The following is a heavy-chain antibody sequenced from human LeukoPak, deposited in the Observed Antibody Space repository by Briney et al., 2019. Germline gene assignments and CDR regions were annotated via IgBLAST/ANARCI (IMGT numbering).Heavy chain of an antibody. J-gene: IGHJ6*02. CDR2: TYYGPKWYN. CDR3: ARGKWNHYGMDV. CDR1: GDSVSSNSAA. Sequence: SQTLSLTCAISGDSVSSNSAAWNWIRQSPSRGLEWLGRTYYGPKWYNDYGVSVKSRITINADTSKNQFSLQLNSVTSEDTAVYYCARGKWNHYGMDVWGQGTTVTVSS. D-gene: IGHD1-1*01. V-gene: IGHV6-1*01.